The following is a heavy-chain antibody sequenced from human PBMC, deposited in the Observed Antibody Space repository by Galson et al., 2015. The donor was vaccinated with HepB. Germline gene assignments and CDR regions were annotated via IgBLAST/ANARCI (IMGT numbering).Heavy chain of an antibody. V-gene: IGHV3-53*01. CDR3: ARGSSGWNDAFDI. D-gene: IGHD6-19*01. CDR2: IYSGGST. Sequence: SLRLSCAASGFTVSSNYMSWVRQAPGKGLEWVSVIYSGGSTYYADSVKGRFTISRDNSKNTLYLQMNSLRAEDTAVYYCARGSSGWNDAFDIWGQGTMVTVSS. J-gene: IGHJ3*02. CDR1: GFTVSSNY.